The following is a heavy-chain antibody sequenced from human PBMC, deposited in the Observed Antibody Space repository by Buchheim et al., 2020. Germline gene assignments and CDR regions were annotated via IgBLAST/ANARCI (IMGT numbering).Heavy chain of an antibody. Sequence: VQLLESGGGVVQPGRSLRLSCAASGFTFSSYGMHWVRQAPGKGLEWVAVISYDGSNKYYADSVKGRFTISRDNSKNTPYLQMNSLRAEDTAVYYCAKRGHYDSSGYYWRGLEYYYGMDVWGQGTT. CDR3: AKRGHYDSSGYYWRGLEYYYGMDV. D-gene: IGHD3-22*01. CDR1: GFTFSSYG. V-gene: IGHV3-30*18. J-gene: IGHJ6*02. CDR2: ISYDGSNK.